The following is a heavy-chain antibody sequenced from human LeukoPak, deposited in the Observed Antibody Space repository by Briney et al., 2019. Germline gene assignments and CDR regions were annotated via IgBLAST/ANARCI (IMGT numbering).Heavy chain of an antibody. J-gene: IGHJ6*03. D-gene: IGHD3-10*01. Sequence: SETLSLTCTVSGYSISSGYYWGWIRQPPGKGLEWIGSIYHSGSTYYNPSLKSRVSISVDTSKNQFSLKLTSITAADTAVYYCARVRGPPLDYYYYMDVWGKGTTVTVSS. CDR3: ARVRGPPLDYYYYMDV. V-gene: IGHV4-38-2*02. CDR1: GYSISSGYY. CDR2: IYHSGST.